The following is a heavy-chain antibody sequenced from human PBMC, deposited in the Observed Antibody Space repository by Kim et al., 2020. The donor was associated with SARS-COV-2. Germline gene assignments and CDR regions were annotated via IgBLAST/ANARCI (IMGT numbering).Heavy chain of an antibody. CDR2: ITSTSATI. CDR1: GFDFNVYS. V-gene: IGHV3-48*02. Sequence: GGSLRLSCAASGFDFNVYSMNWVRQTPGRGLEWVSYITSTSATIYYADSVKGRFIISRDNAKNSLDLQMNSLRDEDSAVYYCTRGLQWAFDFWGQGSLVTVSS. J-gene: IGHJ4*02. CDR3: TRGLQWAFDF. D-gene: IGHD2-8*01.